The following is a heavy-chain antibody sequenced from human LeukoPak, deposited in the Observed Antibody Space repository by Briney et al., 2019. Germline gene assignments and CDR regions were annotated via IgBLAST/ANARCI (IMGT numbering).Heavy chain of an antibody. J-gene: IGHJ4*02. D-gene: IGHD3-22*01. CDR3: ARGHSSGHRVITYFDY. V-gene: IGHV4-34*01. CDR1: GGSFSGYY. Sequence: PSETLSLTCAVYGGSFSGYYWSWIRQPPGKGLEWIGEINHSGSTNYNPSLKSRVTISVDTSKNQFSLKLSSVTAADTAVYYCARGHSSGHRVITYFDYWGQGTLVTVSS. CDR2: INHSGST.